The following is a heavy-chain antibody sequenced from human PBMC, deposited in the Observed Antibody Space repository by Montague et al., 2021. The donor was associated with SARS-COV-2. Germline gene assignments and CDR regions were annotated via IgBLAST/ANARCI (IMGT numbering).Heavy chain of an antibody. CDR3: ARHRRFGVPVAGGACFDH. CDR2: IYHTGST. V-gene: IGHV4-59*08. CDR1: GDSISGYY. D-gene: IGHD6-19*01. J-gene: IGHJ4*02. Sequence: SETLSLTCTVSGDSISGYYWTWIRQAPEKGLEWIGYIYHTGSTNYNPSFKGRVIISVDTSTNQLSLRLTSVSAADSAKYFCARHRRFGVPVAGGACFDHWGQETQVTVSS.